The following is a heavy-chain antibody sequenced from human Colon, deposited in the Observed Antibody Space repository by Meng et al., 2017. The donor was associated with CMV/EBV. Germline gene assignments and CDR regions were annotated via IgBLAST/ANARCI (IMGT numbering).Heavy chain of an antibody. D-gene: IGHD6-6*01. J-gene: IGHJ4*02. CDR1: GFTFDDYG. CDR3: AREYSSSSGDCFDY. V-gene: IGHV3-48*03. CDR2: ISVAGGTI. Sequence: GESLKISCAASGFTFDDYGMSWVRQAPGKGLEWLSYISVAGGTIHYADSVKGRFTASRDNAKNLLYLQLDNLRAEDTAVYYCAREYSSSSGDCFDYWGQGTLVTVSS.